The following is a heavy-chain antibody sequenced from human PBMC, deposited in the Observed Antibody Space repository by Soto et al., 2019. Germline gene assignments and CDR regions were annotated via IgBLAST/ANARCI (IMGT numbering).Heavy chain of an antibody. Sequence: EVQLVESGGGLVQPGGSLRLSCAASGFTFSTFWMSWVRQAPGKGLEWVANIKQDGSEKYYVDSVKGRFTNSRDNAKNSLYLQMNSLRAEDTAVYYCAKAASGSYRAPPGYWGQGTLVTVSS. J-gene: IGHJ4*02. CDR1: GFTFSTFW. CDR2: IKQDGSEK. V-gene: IGHV3-7*01. D-gene: IGHD1-26*01. CDR3: AKAASGSYRAPPGY.